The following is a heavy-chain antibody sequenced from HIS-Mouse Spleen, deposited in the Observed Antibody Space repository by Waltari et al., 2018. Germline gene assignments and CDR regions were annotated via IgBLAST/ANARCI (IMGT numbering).Heavy chain of an antibody. CDR1: VFTFSSYW. J-gene: IGHJ3*02. Sequence: EVQLVESGGGLVQPGGSLRLSCAASVFTFSSYWMHWVRQAPGKGLVWVSRINSDGSSTSYADSVKGRFTISRDNAKNTLYLQMNLRAEDTAVYYCARDLELDAFDIWGQGTMVTVSS. D-gene: IGHD1-1*01. CDR3: ARDLELDAFDI. CDR2: INSDGSST. V-gene: IGHV3-74*01.